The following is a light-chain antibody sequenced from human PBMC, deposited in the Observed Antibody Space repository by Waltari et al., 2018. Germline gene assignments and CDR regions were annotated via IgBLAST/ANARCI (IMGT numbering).Light chain of an antibody. J-gene: IGLJ2*01. CDR2: GKN. CDR1: SLRSYY. Sequence: SSELTQDPAVSVALGQTVRITCQGDSLRSYYASWYQQKPGQAPVLVIYGKNNRHSGIPDRCSGSRAGKTASLTITGAQAEDEADYYCNSRDSSGNVVFGGGTKLTVL. CDR3: NSRDSSGNVV. V-gene: IGLV3-19*01.